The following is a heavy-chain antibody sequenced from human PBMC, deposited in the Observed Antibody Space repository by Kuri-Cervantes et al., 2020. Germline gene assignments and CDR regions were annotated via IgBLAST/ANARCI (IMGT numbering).Heavy chain of an antibody. CDR1: GGSISSGGYY. CDR2: IYYSGST. J-gene: IGHJ5*02. V-gene: IGHV4-31*03. D-gene: IGHD3-22*01. Sequence: SETLSLTCTVSGGSISSGGYYWSWIRQHPGKGLEWIGYIYYSGSTYYNPSLKSRVTISVDTSKNQFSLKLSSVTAADTAVYYCARAARSSGTYYNWFDPWSQGTLVTVSS. CDR3: ARAARSSGTYYNWFDP.